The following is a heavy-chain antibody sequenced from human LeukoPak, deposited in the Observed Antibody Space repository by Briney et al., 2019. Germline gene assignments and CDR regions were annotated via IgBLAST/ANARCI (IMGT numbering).Heavy chain of an antibody. Sequence: GGSLRLSCAASGFTFSDYTMSWVRQAPGKGLGWVSSISPSSTYIYYADSLKGRITISRDNAKNSLYLQMNSLRAEDTAVYYCARLLVYNSGGEAFDCWGQGTLVTVSS. D-gene: IGHD3-10*01. J-gene: IGHJ4*02. CDR2: ISPSSTYI. CDR1: GFTFSDYT. CDR3: ARLLVYNSGGEAFDC. V-gene: IGHV3-21*01.